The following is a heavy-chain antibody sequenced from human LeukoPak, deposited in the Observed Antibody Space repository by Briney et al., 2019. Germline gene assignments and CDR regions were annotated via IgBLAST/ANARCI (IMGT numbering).Heavy chain of an antibody. CDR1: GFTFSSYW. CDR3: AGAHDYDAFDI. Sequence: PGGSLRLSCAASGFTFSSYWMSWVRQAPGKGLEWVANIKQDGSEKYYVDSVKGRFTISRDNAKNSLYLQMNCLRAEDTAVYYWAGAHDYDAFDIWGKGTMVTVSS. V-gene: IGHV3-7*03. CDR2: IKQDGSEK. J-gene: IGHJ3*02. D-gene: IGHD4-11*01.